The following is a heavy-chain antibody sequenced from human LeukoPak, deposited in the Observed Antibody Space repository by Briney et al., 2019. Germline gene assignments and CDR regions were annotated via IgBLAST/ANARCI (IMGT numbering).Heavy chain of an antibody. CDR2: INHSGST. J-gene: IGHJ3*02. CDR1: GGSLSGYY. CDR3: ARARSYYDFWSGPRLDAFDI. D-gene: IGHD3-3*01. V-gene: IGHV4-34*01. Sequence: SETLSLTCAVYGGSLSGYYWSWIRQPPGKGLEWIGEINHSGSTNYNPSLKSRVTISVDTSKNQFSLKLSSVTAADTAVYYCARARSYYDFWSGPRLDAFDIWGQGTMVTVSS.